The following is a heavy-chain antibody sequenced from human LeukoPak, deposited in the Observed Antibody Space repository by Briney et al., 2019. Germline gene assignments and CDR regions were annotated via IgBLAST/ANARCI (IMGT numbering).Heavy chain of an antibody. CDR1: GGSLNSYY. CDR3: ARLAPIAAAGTGYYYGMDV. J-gene: IGHJ6*02. D-gene: IGHD6-13*01. CDR2: IYYSGTT. V-gene: IGHV4-59*08. Sequence: SETLSLTCTVSGGSLNSYYWSWIRQPPGKGLEWIGYIYYSGTTKYNSSLKSRVTISVDTSKSQFSLKLSSVTAADTAVYYCARLAPIAAAGTGYYYGMDVWGQGTTVTVSS.